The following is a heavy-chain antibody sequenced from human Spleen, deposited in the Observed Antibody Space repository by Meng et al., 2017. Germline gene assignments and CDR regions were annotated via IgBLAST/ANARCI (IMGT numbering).Heavy chain of an antibody. CDR3: AARGGGVIY. J-gene: IGHJ4*02. Sequence: VQLVGSGGGLVKPGWSHRLSCAASGFTVSSYAMSWVRQAPGKGLEYVSTISSIVDSTYYVDSVRGRFTISRDNSKNTLYLQTNSLRADDTAVYYCAARGGGVIYLGQGTLVTVSS. CDR1: GFTVSSYA. V-gene: IGHV3-23*04. CDR2: ISSIVDST. D-gene: IGHD3-10*01.